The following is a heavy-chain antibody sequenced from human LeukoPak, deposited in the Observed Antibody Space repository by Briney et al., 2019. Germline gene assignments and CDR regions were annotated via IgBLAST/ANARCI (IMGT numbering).Heavy chain of an antibody. J-gene: IGHJ3*02. CDR3: ARERQDTILHSGAFDI. Sequence: GGSLRLSCAASGFTFSTYFMHWVRQAPGKGLEWVADIASDGSHTFYVESVKGRFTISRDNSKNTLYLQMNSLRAEDTAVYFCARERQDTILHSGAFDIWGQGTKVTVSS. CDR1: GFTFSTYF. V-gene: IGHV3-30-3*01. D-gene: IGHD2-21*01. CDR2: IASDGSHT.